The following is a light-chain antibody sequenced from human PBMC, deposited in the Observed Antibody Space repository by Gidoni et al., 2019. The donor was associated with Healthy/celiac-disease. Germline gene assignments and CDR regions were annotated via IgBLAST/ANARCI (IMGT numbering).Light chain of an antibody. Sequence: QSALTQPASVSGSPGQSITISCTGTSSDVGGYNLFSWYQQHPGKAPKLMIYEVSKRPSGVSNRFSGSKSGNTASLTISGLQAEDEADYYCCSYAGSSYVVFGGGTKLTVL. CDR1: SSDVGGYNL. CDR3: CSYAGSSYVV. V-gene: IGLV2-23*02. CDR2: EVS. J-gene: IGLJ2*01.